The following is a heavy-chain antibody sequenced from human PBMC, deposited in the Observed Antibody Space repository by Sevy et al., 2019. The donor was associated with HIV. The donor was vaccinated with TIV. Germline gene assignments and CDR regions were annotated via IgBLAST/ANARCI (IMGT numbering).Heavy chain of an antibody. J-gene: IGHJ5*01. Sequence: GGSLRLSCSASGFTFRSFSMHWVRQAPGKGLEWVAAIWYDGRTKQYADSVKGRFTISGDNSKNMLSLEMNSLRAEDTGVYFCARDSARLIVPTAGFDSWGQGTVVTVSS. CDR1: GFTFRSFS. CDR2: IWYDGRTK. CDR3: ARDSARLIVPTAGFDS. V-gene: IGHV3-33*03. D-gene: IGHD1-1*01.